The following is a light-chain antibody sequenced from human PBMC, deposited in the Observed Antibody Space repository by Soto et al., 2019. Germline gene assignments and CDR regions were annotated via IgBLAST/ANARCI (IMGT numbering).Light chain of an antibody. CDR2: EVS. Sequence: QSALTQPASVSGSPGQSITLSCTGTSSDVGGYNYVSWYQQHPGKAPKLMIYEVSNRPSGISHRFSGSKSGNTASLTISGLRAEDEADYFCGTWDNSLSSFVFATGTKVTVL. J-gene: IGLJ1*01. CDR3: GTWDNSLSSFV. V-gene: IGLV2-14*01. CDR1: SSDVGGYNY.